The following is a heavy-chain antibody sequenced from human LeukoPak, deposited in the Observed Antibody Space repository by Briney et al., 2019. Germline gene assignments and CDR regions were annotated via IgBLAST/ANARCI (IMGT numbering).Heavy chain of an antibody. CDR3: TRVTLRYQVLIAFDN. D-gene: IGHD2-2*01. CDR2: IRSGTYGGTT. V-gene: IGHV3-49*04. CDR1: GFTFGDYA. Sequence: PGGSLRLSCTASGFTFGDYAMSWVRQAPGKGLEWVSFIRSGTYGGTTDYAASVKDRFTISRDDSKSVAYLQMNSLKTEDTAVYYCTRVTLRYQVLIAFDNWGQGTLVTVSS. J-gene: IGHJ4*02.